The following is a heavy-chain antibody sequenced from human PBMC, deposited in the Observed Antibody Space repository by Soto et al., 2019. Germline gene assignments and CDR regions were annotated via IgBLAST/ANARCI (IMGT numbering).Heavy chain of an antibody. V-gene: IGHV4-59*01. CDR3: ASLSVEMATLNY. J-gene: IGHJ4*02. CDR2: IYYSGST. Sequence: QVQLQESGPGLVKPSETLSLTCTVSGGSISSYYWSWIRQPPGKGLEWIGYIYYSGSTNYNPSLKSRDTISVDTSKNQFSLKLSSVTAADTAVYYCASLSVEMATLNYWGQGTLVTVSS. CDR1: GGSISSYY. D-gene: IGHD5-12*01.